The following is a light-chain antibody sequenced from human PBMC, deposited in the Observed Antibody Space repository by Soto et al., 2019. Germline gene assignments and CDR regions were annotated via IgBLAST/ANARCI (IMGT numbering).Light chain of an antibody. Sequence: QSALTQPASVPGSPGQSIAISCTGTSSDVGDYTYVSWYQQHPGKAPKLMIYEVSNRPSGVSNRFSGSKSGNTASLTISGLQAEDEGDYYCSSYTSSSTFVFGTGTKLTVL. CDR2: EVS. J-gene: IGLJ1*01. CDR3: SSYTSSSTFV. CDR1: SSDVGDYTY. V-gene: IGLV2-14*01.